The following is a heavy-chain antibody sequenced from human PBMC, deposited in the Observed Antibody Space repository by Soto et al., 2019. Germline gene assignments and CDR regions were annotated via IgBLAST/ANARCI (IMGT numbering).Heavy chain of an antibody. CDR2: INHSGST. J-gene: IGHJ4*02. CDR3: ARLATRYYFDY. D-gene: IGHD1-1*01. Sequence: SETLSLTCAVYGGSFSGYYWTWIRQPPGTGLEWIGEINHSGSTNYNPSLKSRVTISVDTSKNQFSLKLTSVTAADTAVYYCARLATRYYFDYWGQGTLVTVSS. V-gene: IGHV4-34*01. CDR1: GGSFSGYY.